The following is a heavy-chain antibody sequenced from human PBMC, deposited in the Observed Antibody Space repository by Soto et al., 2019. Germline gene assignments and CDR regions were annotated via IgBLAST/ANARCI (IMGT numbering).Heavy chain of an antibody. J-gene: IGHJ4*02. CDR3: AKDPLLDYFNNPFDY. D-gene: IGHD4-17*01. CDR1: GFTFSSYA. V-gene: IGHV3-23*01. CDR2: ISGSGGST. Sequence: PGGSLRLSCAASGFTFSSYAMSWVRQAPGKGLEWVSAISGSGGSTYYADSVKGRFTISRDNSKNTLYLQMNSLRAEDTAVYYCAKDPLLDYFNNPFDYWGQGTLVTVSS.